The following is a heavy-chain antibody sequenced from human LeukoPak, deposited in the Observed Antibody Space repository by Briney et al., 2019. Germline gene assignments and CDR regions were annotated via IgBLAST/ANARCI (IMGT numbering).Heavy chain of an antibody. V-gene: IGHV4-30-4*08. CDR3: ARDDYSNYERGDAFDI. D-gene: IGHD4-11*01. CDR2: IYYSGST. Sequence: SQTLSLTCTVSGGSISSGDYYWSWIRQPPGKGLEWIGYIYYSGSTYYNPSLKSRVTISVDTSKNQFSLKLSSVTAADTAVYYCARDDYSNYERGDAFDIWGQGTMVTVSS. CDR1: GGSISSGDYY. J-gene: IGHJ3*02.